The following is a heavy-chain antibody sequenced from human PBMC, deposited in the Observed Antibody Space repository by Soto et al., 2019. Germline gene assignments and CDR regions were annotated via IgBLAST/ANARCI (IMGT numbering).Heavy chain of an antibody. Sequence: ALETLPLTCTVSGGSSSSTSYCWGWIRKPPGKGLEWLGSIYYSGSTYYSPSLKSRVTISVDASKNLFSLKLSSVTAADTAVYYCARTYVTDVVVVPASKDYMDVWGKGTTVTVSS. CDR1: GGSSSSTSYC. V-gene: IGHV4-39*01. D-gene: IGHD2-2*01. CDR2: IYYSGST. J-gene: IGHJ6*03. CDR3: ARTYVTDVVVVPASKDYMDV.